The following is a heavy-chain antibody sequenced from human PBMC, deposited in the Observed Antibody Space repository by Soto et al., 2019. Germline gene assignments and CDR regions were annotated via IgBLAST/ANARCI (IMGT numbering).Heavy chain of an antibody. J-gene: IGHJ6*02. Sequence: VQLVQSGAEVKKPGSSVKLSCKASGGTFNRYTISWVRQAPGQGLEWMGGIIPIFGTANYAQKFQGRVAIIADESTIAAYLERRSLRSEDTAVYYCALWGFRDGNNSKYNYSGMDVWGQGTTVTVSS. CDR1: GGTFNRYT. CDR2: IIPIFGTA. CDR3: ALWGFRDGNNSKYNYSGMDV. V-gene: IGHV1-69*01. D-gene: IGHD3-10*01.